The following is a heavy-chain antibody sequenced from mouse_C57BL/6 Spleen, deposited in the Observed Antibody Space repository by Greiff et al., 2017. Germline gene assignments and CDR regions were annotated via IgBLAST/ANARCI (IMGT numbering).Heavy chain of an antibody. CDR3: ARSGGNQHFDY. D-gene: IGHD2-1*01. V-gene: IGHV1-42*01. J-gene: IGHJ2*01. CDR1: GYSFTGYY. CDR2: INPSTGGT. Sequence: VQLQQSGPELVKPGASVKISCKASGYSFTGYYMNWVKQSPEKSLEWIGEINPSTGGTTYNQKFKAKATLTVDKSSSTAYMQLKSLTSEDSAVYYCARSGGNQHFDYWGQGTTLTVSS.